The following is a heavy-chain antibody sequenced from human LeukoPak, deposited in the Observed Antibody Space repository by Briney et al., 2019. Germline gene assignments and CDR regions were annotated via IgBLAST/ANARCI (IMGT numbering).Heavy chain of an antibody. CDR2: IYYSGST. D-gene: IGHD4-17*01. Sequence: SETLSLTCTVSGGSISSSSYFWGWIRQPPGKGLEWIGSIYYSGSTYYNPSLKSRVTISVDTSKNQFSLKLSSVTAADTAVYYCARGVTVTRLFDYWGQGTLVTVSS. CDR1: GGSISSSSYF. CDR3: ARGVTVTRLFDY. J-gene: IGHJ4*02. V-gene: IGHV4-39*07.